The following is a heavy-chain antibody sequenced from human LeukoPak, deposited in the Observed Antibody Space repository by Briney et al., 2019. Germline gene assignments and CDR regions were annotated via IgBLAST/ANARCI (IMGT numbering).Heavy chain of an antibody. D-gene: IGHD6-13*01. CDR3: SSLEVSSSWRY. CDR1: GGSIRSSSYY. V-gene: IGHV4-39*07. Sequence: SETLSLTCTVSGGSIRSSSYYWGWIRQPPGKGLEWIGNIYYSGITYYNPSLQSRVTISVDTSKNQFSLKLTSVTAADTAVYYCSSLEVSSSWRYWGQGTLVTVSS. J-gene: IGHJ4*02. CDR2: IYYSGIT.